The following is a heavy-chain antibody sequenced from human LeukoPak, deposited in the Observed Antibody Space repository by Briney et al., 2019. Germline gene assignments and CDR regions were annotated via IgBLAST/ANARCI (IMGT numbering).Heavy chain of an antibody. D-gene: IGHD1-26*01. CDR3: AMEGYSGNYPAY. CDR2: ISSSSSYI. J-gene: IGHJ4*02. Sequence: GSLRLSCAASGFTFSTYSMNWVRQAPGKGLEWVSSISSSSSYIYYADSVKGRFTISRDNAKNSLYLQMNSLRAEGTAVYYCAMEGYSGNYPAYWGQGTLVTVSS. CDR1: GFTFSTYS. V-gene: IGHV3-21*01.